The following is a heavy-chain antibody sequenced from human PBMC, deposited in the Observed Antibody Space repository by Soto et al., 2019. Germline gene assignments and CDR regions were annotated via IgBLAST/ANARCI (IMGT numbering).Heavy chain of an antibody. D-gene: IGHD3-22*01. Sequence: SETLSLTCTVSGGSISSGDYYWSWIRQSPGKGLEWIGYIYYSGSTYYNPSLKSRVTISVDTSKNQFSLKLSSVTAADTAVYYCARVLPYYYDSSGYFLDYWGQGTLVTVSS. V-gene: IGHV4-30-4*08. CDR3: ARVLPYYYDSSGYFLDY. CDR2: IYYSGST. CDR1: GGSISSGDYY. J-gene: IGHJ4*02.